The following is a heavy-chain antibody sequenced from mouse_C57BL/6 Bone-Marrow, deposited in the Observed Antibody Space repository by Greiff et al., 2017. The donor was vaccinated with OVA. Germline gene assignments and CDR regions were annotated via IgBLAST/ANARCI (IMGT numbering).Heavy chain of an antibody. J-gene: IGHJ1*03. CDR1: GYSITSYY. CDR2: ISYSGST. Sequence: VQLKESGPGLAKPSQSLSLTCSVTGYSITSYYWNWIRKFPGNKLEYMGYISYSGSTYYNPSHKSRISTTRDTSKNQYYLQLNSVTTEDTATYYCARRYYGSGYWDFDVWGTGTTVTVSS. CDR3: ARRYYGSGYWDFDV. D-gene: IGHD1-1*01. V-gene: IGHV3-8*01.